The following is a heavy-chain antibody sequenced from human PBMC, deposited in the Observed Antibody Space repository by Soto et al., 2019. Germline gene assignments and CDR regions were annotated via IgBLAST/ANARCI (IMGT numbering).Heavy chain of an antibody. CDR3: ATNPRQMATE. CDR1: GFAFRSYA. CDR2: SSVSGVST. J-gene: IGHJ4*02. Sequence: GSQMLSGAACGFAFRSYAMRWVRQAPGKWLEWVSASSVSGVSTYYADSVKGRFTISRDNSKNTLYLQMNSLRAEDTAVYYRATNPRQMATEWAQGTLVTVSS. D-gene: IGHD5-12*01. V-gene: IGHV3-23*01.